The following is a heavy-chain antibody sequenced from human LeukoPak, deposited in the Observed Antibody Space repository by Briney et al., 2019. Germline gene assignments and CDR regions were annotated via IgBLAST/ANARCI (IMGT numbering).Heavy chain of an antibody. CDR2: ISGRGGST. CDR1: GFTFSSYA. CDR3: AKDHCTNGVCLYYFDY. V-gene: IGHV3-23*01. D-gene: IGHD2-8*01. Sequence: GGSLRLSCAASGFTFSSYAMSWVRQAPGKGLEWVSAISGRGGSTYYADSVKGRFTISRDNSKNTLYLQMNSLRAEDTAVYYCAKDHCTNGVCLYYFDYWGQGTLVTVSS. J-gene: IGHJ4*02.